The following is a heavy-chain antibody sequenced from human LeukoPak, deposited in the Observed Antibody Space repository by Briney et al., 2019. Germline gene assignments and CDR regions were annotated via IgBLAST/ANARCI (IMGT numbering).Heavy chain of an antibody. CDR1: GFTFSDYY. CDR2: VNTGGYTM. V-gene: IGHV3-11*04. CDR3: VRGSLASGVVVYYYYYLDV. Sequence: PGGSLRLSCAASGFTFSDYYMSWIRQAPGKGLEWISYVNTGGYTMYYADSVKGRFTISRDNAKNSLYLQMNSPRAEDTAVYYCVRGSLASGVVVYYYYYLDVWGKGTTVTVSS. J-gene: IGHJ6*03. D-gene: IGHD3-3*01.